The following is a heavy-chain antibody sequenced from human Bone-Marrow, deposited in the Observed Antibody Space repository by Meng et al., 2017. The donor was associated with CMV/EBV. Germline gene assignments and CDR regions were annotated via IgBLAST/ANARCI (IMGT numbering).Heavy chain of an antibody. Sequence: GGSLRLSCAASGFASRSYWIHWVRQCPGKGLVWVARVNGDGSSTSYADSVKGRFTISRDNAKNSLYLQMNSLRAEDTAVYYCARGGVRDDFWSGYYSLRGGMDVWGQGTTVTVSS. V-gene: IGHV3-74*01. CDR2: VNGDGSST. CDR1: GFASRSYW. J-gene: IGHJ6*02. CDR3: ARGGVRDDFWSGYYSLRGGMDV. D-gene: IGHD3-3*01.